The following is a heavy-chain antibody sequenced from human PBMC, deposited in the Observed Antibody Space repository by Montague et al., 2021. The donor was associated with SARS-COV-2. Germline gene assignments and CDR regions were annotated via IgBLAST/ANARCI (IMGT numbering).Heavy chain of an antibody. CDR3: ASAADPLKCLRLFGAYFDY. CDR2: SSYI. Sequence: SSYIYYSDSVKGRFTISRDNAKKSLFLQMNSLSAEHTAVYYCASAADPLKCLRLFGAYFDYWGQGT. D-gene: IGHD5/OR15-5a*01. J-gene: IGHJ4*02. V-gene: IGHV3-21*01.